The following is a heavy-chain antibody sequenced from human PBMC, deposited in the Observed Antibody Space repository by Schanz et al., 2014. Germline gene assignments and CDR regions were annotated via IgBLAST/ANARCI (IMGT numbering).Heavy chain of an antibody. CDR3: AKGGFRELNALDI. CDR1: GFTFSSYA. D-gene: IGHD3-10*01. J-gene: IGHJ3*02. V-gene: IGHV3-23*01. CDR2: ISGSGGST. Sequence: EVQLLESGGGLVQPGGSLRLSCAASGFTFSSYAMSWVRQAPGKGLEWVSAISGSGGSTYYADSVKGRFTISRDNSKSTLYMQMNRLRAEDTSVYYCAKGGFRELNALDIWGQGTMVTVSS.